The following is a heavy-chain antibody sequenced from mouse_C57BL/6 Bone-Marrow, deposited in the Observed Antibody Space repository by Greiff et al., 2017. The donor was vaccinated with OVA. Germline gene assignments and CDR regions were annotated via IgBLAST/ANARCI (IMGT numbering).Heavy chain of an antibody. Sequence: VQLQQSGAELARPGASVKLSCKASGYTFTSYGISWVKQRTGQGLEWIGEIYPRSGNTYYNEKFKGKAKLTADKSSSTAYMELRSLTSEDSAVYFCARGGYDGYYVYAMDYWGQGTSVTVSS. CDR1: GYTFTSYG. CDR2: IYPRSGNT. CDR3: ARGGYDGYYVYAMDY. V-gene: IGHV1-81*01. D-gene: IGHD2-3*01. J-gene: IGHJ4*01.